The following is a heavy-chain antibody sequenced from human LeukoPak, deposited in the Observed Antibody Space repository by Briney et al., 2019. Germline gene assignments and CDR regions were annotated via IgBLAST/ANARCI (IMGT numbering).Heavy chain of an antibody. Sequence: PGGSLRLSCAASGFTFDDYAMHWVRQAPGKGLEWVSGISWNSGSIGYADSVKGRFTISRDNAKNSLYLQMNSLRAEDTALYYCAKDSAAAREWLSWFDPWGQGTLVTVSS. CDR3: AKDSAAAREWLSWFDP. V-gene: IGHV3-9*01. CDR2: ISWNSGSI. J-gene: IGHJ5*02. D-gene: IGHD3-3*01. CDR1: GFTFDDYA.